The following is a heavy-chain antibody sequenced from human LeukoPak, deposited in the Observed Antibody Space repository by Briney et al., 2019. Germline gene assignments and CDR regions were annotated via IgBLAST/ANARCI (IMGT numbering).Heavy chain of an antibody. J-gene: IGHJ4*02. V-gene: IGHV3-15*01. CDR1: GFTFSNAW. Sequence: GGSLRLSCAASGFTFSNAWMSWVRQAPGKGLEWVGRIKSKTDGGTTDYAAPVKGRFTISRDGSKNTLYLQMNSLKTEDTAVYYCTTRHGYSYGYYFDYWGQGTLVTVSS. CDR2: IKSKTDGGTT. CDR3: TTRHGYSYGYYFDY. D-gene: IGHD5-18*01.